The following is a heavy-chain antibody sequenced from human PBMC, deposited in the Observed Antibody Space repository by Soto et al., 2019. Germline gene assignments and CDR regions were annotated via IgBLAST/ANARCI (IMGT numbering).Heavy chain of an antibody. CDR3: AKRRGEGYFDY. V-gene: IGHV3-23*01. CDR2: IGGTSGST. Sequence: GGSLRLSCVASGFTFSSYVMGWVRQAPGKGLEWVSAIGGTSGSTYYAASVKGRFTISRDNSKNTVYMQVNSLRAEDTAVYYCAKRRGEGYFDYWGQGTLVTVSS. D-gene: IGHD3-16*01. CDR1: GFTFSSYV. J-gene: IGHJ4*02.